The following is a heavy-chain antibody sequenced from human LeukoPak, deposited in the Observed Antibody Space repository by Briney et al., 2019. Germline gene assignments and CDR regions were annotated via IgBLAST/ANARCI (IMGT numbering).Heavy chain of an antibody. CDR3: GTDMVKGY. J-gene: IGHJ4*02. CDR2: INSDGSST. V-gene: IGHV3-74*01. Sequence: PGGSLRLSCAVSGFTFSSYWMHWVRQAPGKGLVWVSRINSDGSSTNYADSVKGRFTISRDNAKNTLYLQMNSLRAEDAAVYYCGTDMVKGYWGQGTLVTAAS. CDR1: GFTFSSYW. D-gene: IGHD2-21*01.